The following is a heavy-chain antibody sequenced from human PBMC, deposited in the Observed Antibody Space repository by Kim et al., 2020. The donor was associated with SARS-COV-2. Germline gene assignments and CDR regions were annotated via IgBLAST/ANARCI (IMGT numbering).Heavy chain of an antibody. CDR2: INPNSGST. J-gene: IGHJ5*02. V-gene: IGHV1-2*02. D-gene: IGHD2-2*02. Sequence: ASVKVSCKASGYTFSAYYMHWVRQAPGQGLEWIGWINPNSGSTHYSQKFQGRVTMTGDTSISTIYIEHSGLRSDDTAVYYCSRAGAYCSRTTCYRGWFDPWGQGTLVTVSS. CDR3: SRAGAYCSRTTCYRGWFDP. CDR1: GYTFSAYY.